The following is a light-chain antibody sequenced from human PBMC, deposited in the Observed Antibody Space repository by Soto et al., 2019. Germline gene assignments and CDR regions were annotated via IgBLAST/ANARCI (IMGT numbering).Light chain of an antibody. CDR1: SSDVGGYNY. CDR2: EVT. J-gene: IGLJ1*01. Sequence: QSVLTQPPSASGSPGQSVTISCTGTSSDVGGYNYLSWYQHRPGKAPQLIIYEVTERPSGVPNRFFGSKSGNTASLTVSGLQAEDEADYFCMSYAGMYTYVFGTGTKVTVL. V-gene: IGLV2-8*01. CDR3: MSYAGMYTYV.